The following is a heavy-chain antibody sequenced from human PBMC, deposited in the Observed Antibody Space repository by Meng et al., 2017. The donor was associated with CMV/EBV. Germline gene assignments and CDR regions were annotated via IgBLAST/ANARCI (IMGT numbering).Heavy chain of an antibody. V-gene: IGHV1-2*02. CDR2: INPNSGGT. CDR1: GYTFTGYY. J-gene: IGHJ4*02. Sequence: QGQVVDDGDEEKKPGAPVKVSFKASGYTFTGYYMHWVRQAPGQGLEWMGWINPNSGGTNYAQKFQGRVTMTRDTSISTAYMELSRLRSDDTAVYYCARTPSYSGSQRPFDYWGQGTLVTVSS. D-gene: IGHD1-26*01. CDR3: ARTPSYSGSQRPFDY.